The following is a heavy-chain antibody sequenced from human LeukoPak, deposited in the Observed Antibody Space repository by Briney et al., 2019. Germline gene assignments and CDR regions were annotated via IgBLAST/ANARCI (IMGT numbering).Heavy chain of an antibody. CDR1: GYTFTSYY. D-gene: IGHD3-22*01. V-gene: IGHV1-2*02. J-gene: IGHJ4*02. Sequence: GASVKVSCKASGYTFTSYYMHWVRQAPGQGLEWMGWINPNGGGTNYAQKFQGRVTMTRDTSISTAYMELSRLRSDDTAVYYCARDYYDSSGYYYDDYWGQGTLVTVSS. CDR3: ARDYYDSSGYYYDDY. CDR2: INPNGGGT.